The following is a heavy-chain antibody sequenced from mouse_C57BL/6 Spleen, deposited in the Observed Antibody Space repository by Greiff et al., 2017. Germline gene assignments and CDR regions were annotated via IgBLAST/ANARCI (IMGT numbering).Heavy chain of an antibody. Sequence: QVQLQQSGAELARPGASVKMSCKASGYTFTSYTMHWVQQRPGQGLEWIGYINPSSGYTKYNQKFKDKATLTADKSSSTAYMQLSSLTSEDSAVYDCARPYDGYYGYAMDYWGQGTSVTVSS. J-gene: IGHJ4*01. D-gene: IGHD2-3*01. CDR1: GYTFTSYT. CDR2: INPSSGYT. CDR3: ARPYDGYYGYAMDY. V-gene: IGHV1-4*01.